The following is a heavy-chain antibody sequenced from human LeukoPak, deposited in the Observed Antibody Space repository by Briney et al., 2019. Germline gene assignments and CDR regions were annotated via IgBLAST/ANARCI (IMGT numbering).Heavy chain of an antibody. CDR3: ARGYYFDSSGYYHFDY. CDR1: GGTFSSYA. CDR2: IIPIFGTA. Sequence: SVKVSCKASGGTFSSYAISWVRQAPGQGLEWMGGIIPIFGTANYAQKFQGRVTMTRDTSTSTVYMELSSLRSEDTAVYYCARGYYFDSSGYYHFDYWGQGTQVTVSP. D-gene: IGHD3-22*01. V-gene: IGHV1-69*05. J-gene: IGHJ4*02.